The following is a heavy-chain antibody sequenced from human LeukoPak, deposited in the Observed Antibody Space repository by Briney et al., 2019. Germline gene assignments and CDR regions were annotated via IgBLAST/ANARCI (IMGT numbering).Heavy chain of an antibody. Sequence: PSETLSLTCTVSGGSISSYYWSWIRQPPGKGLEWIGYIYYSGSTNYNPSLKSRVTISVDTSKNQFSLKLSSVTAADTAVYYCASFPYYYDSSGYYYPLWGQGTLVTVSS. CDR1: GGSISSYY. D-gene: IGHD3-22*01. CDR2: IYYSGST. CDR3: ASFPYYYDSSGYYYPL. V-gene: IGHV4-59*01. J-gene: IGHJ4*02.